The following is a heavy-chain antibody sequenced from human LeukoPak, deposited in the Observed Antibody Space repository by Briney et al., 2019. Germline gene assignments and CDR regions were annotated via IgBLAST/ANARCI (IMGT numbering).Heavy chain of an antibody. CDR1: GYTLTELS. CDR2: FDPEDGET. CDR3: ATDSLFSGSYGIDY. J-gene: IGHJ4*02. D-gene: IGHD1-26*01. V-gene: IGHV1-24*01. Sequence: ASVKVSCKVSGYTLTELSMHWVRQAPGKGLEWMGGFDPEDGETIYAQKFRGRVTMTEDTSTDTAYMELSSLRSEDTAVYYCATDSLFSGSYGIDYWGQGTLVTVSS.